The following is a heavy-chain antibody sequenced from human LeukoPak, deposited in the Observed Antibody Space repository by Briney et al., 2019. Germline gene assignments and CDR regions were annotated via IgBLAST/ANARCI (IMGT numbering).Heavy chain of an antibody. J-gene: IGHJ4*02. CDR1: EFTVSSSD. Sequence: GGSLRLSCAASEFTVSSSDMTWVRQAPGKGLEWVSLIYSGGNTYYADSAKDRFTISRDNSKNTLYLQMNSLRAEDTAVYYCAIWGGYGHGIEFWGQGTLVTVSS. V-gene: IGHV3-66*01. CDR3: AIWGGYGHGIEF. CDR2: IYSGGNT. D-gene: IGHD3-16*01.